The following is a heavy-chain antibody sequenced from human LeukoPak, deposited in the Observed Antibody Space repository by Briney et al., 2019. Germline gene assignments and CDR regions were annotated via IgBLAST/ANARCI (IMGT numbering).Heavy chain of an antibody. Sequence: ASVKVSCKASGYTFTSYGISWVRQAPGQGLEWMGWISACNGNTNYAQKLQGRVTMTTDTSTSTAYMELRSLRSDDTAVYYCARLAYCSSTSCYMYYYYGMDVWGQGTTVTVSS. D-gene: IGHD2-2*02. V-gene: IGHV1-18*01. CDR1: GYTFTSYG. CDR3: ARLAYCSSTSCYMYYYYGMDV. CDR2: ISACNGNT. J-gene: IGHJ6*02.